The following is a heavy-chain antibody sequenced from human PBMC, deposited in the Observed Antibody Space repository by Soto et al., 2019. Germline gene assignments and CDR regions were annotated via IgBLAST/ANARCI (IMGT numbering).Heavy chain of an antibody. Sequence: QVQLQESGPGLVKPSETLSLTCTVSGGSVSSGSYYWSWIRQPPGKGLEWIGYIYYSGSTNYNPSLNCRVNXXVXTSXNQFSLKLSSVTAADTAVYYCAREGTAMLYNWFAPWGQGTLVTVSS. CDR1: GGSVSSGSYY. CDR3: AREGTAMLYNWFAP. J-gene: IGHJ5*02. CDR2: IYYSGST. V-gene: IGHV4-61*01. D-gene: IGHD5-18*01.